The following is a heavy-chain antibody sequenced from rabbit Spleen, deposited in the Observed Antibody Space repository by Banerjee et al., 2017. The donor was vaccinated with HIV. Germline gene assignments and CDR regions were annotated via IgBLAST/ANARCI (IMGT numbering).Heavy chain of an antibody. Sequence: QEQLEESGGGLVQPEGSLALTCKASGFTISSSYYMCWVRQAPEKGLEWIACISTGSSGSTYYASWAKGRFTISKTSSTTVTLQLTSLTAADTATYFCATTSGGSAWGSFGLWGQGTLVTVS. CDR1: GFTISSSYY. J-gene: IGHJ4*01. CDR3: ATTSGGSAWGSFGL. V-gene: IGHV1S45*01. D-gene: IGHD4-1*01. CDR2: ISTGSSGST.